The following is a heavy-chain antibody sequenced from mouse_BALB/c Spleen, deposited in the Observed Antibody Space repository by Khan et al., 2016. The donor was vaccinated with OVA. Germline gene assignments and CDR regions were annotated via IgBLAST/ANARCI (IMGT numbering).Heavy chain of an antibody. CDR1: GYAFTSYW. J-gene: IGHJ3*01. CDR3: TYGPAWFTY. Sequence: QVQLQQPGAELVRPGASVKLSCEASGYAFTSYWANWVKQRPGQGLEWTGNIYPSDSYTNYNQKFKDKATLTVDKDSNTAYMQLSSPTSEDAAVYYCTYGPAWFTYWSQGTLVTVSA. CDR2: IYPSDSYT. D-gene: IGHD2-10*02. V-gene: IGHV1-69*02.